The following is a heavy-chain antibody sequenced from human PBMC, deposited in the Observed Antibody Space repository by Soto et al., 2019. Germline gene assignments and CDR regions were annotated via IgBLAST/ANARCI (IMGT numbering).Heavy chain of an antibody. CDR3: TKEYIVGTTWGYFES. CDR1: GFIFSTYG. J-gene: IGHJ4*02. CDR2: ISYDGSND. V-gene: IGHV3-30*18. D-gene: IGHD1-1*01. Sequence: QVQLVQSGGGVVQPGRSLRLSCVASGFIFSTYGMHWVRQVPGKGLEWVAHISYDGSNDYYADSVKGRFTVSRDNAKNTLDLQMNGLKTEDTALYYCTKEYIVGTTWGYFESWGQGALVIVSS.